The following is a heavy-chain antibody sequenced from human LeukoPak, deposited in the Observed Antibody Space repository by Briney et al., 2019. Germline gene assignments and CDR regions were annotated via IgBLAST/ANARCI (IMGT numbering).Heavy chain of an antibody. V-gene: IGHV3-48*01. CDR3: AKGGKWDVTPFDY. J-gene: IGHJ4*02. CDR2: ISSSGTIT. CDR1: GFTFSTYG. D-gene: IGHD1-26*01. Sequence: HPGGSLRLSCTDSGFTFSTYGMNWVRQAPGKGLEWLSYISSSGTITYYADSVKGRFTISRDNAKTSLYLQMNSLRVEDTAVYYCAKGGKWDVTPFDYWGQGTLVTVSS.